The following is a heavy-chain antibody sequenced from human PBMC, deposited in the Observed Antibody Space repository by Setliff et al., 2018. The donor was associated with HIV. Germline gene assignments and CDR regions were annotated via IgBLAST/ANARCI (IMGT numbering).Heavy chain of an antibody. CDR1: GFIFDDYG. J-gene: IGHJ4*02. CDR3: ARGVTMIEGGYYFDY. D-gene: IGHD3-22*01. Sequence: PGGSLRLSCAASGFIFDDYGMSWVRQAPGKGLEWVSGINWNGGRTGYADSVKGRFTISRDNAKNSLYLQTNSLRAEDTALYYCARGVTMIEGGYYFDYWGQGTLVTVSS. V-gene: IGHV3-20*04. CDR2: INWNGGRT.